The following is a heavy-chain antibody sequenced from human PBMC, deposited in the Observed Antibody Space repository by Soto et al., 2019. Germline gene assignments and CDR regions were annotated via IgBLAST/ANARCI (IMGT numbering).Heavy chain of an antibody. D-gene: IGHD6-6*01. V-gene: IGHV3-21*01. Sequence: EVQLVESGGGLVKPGGSLRLSCAASGFTFSSYSMNWVRQAPGKGLEWVSSINSGSFSINYADSVKGRFSISRDNAQNSLDLQMNNWRAEDTAVYYCARNESSNIYGMDVWGQGTTVTVSS. J-gene: IGHJ6*02. CDR1: GFTFSSYS. CDR3: ARNESSNIYGMDV. CDR2: INSGSFSI.